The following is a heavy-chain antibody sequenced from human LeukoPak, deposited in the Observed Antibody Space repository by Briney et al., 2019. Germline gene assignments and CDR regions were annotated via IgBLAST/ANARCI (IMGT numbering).Heavy chain of an antibody. CDR3: ARGGELLRPADY. J-gene: IGHJ4*02. V-gene: IGHV3-30-3*01. CDR1: GFTFSSYA. CDR2: ISYDGSNK. D-gene: IGHD1-26*01. Sequence: GGSLRLSWAASGFTFSSYAMHWVRQAPGKGLEWVAVISYDGSNKYYADSVKGRFTISRDNSKNTLYLQMNSLRAEDTAVYYCARGGELLRPADYWGQGTLVTVSS.